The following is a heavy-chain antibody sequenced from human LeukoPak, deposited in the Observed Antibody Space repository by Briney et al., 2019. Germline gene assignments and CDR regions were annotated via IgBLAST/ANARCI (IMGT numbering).Heavy chain of an antibody. CDR3: ATYRQVLLPFES. CDR1: GFTFSSYS. CDR2: IFPSGGEI. Sequence: GGSLRLSCAASGFTFSSYSMMWVRQPPGKGLEWVSSIFPSGGEIHYADSVRGRFTISRDNSKSTLSLQMNSLRAEDTAIYYCATYRQVLLPFESWGQGTLVTVSS. J-gene: IGHJ4*02. V-gene: IGHV3-23*01. D-gene: IGHD2-8*02.